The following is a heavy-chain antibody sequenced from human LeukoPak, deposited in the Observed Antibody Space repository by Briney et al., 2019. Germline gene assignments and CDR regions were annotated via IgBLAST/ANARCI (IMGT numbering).Heavy chain of an antibody. CDR2: INPTGGST. Sequence: ASVKVSCKASGYTSTSYYMHWVRQAPGQGLEWMGLINPTGGSTGYAQKFQGRVTMTRDMSTSTDYMELSSLRSEDTAVYYCEIYTGYDSFWGQGTLVTVSS. V-gene: IGHV1-46*01. CDR1: GYTSTSYY. D-gene: IGHD5-12*01. J-gene: IGHJ4*02. CDR3: EIYTGYDSF.